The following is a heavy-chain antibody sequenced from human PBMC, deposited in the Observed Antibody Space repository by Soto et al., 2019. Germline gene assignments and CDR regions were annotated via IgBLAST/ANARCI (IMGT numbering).Heavy chain of an antibody. CDR2: IYYSGST. J-gene: IGHJ6*03. V-gene: IGHV4-59*12. CDR1: GGSISSYD. D-gene: IGHD2-2*01. CDR3: ARRGEDIVVVPAAAYYYYYYMDV. Sequence: SETLSLTCTVSGGSISSYDWSWIRQPPGKGLEWIGYIYYSGSTNYNPSLKSRVTISVDTSKNQFSLKLSSVTAADTAVYYCARRGEDIVVVPAAAYYYYYYMDVWGKGTTVTVSS.